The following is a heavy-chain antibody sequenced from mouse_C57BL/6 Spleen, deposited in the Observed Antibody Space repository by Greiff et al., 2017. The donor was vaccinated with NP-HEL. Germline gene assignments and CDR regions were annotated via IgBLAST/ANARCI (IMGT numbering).Heavy chain of an antibody. J-gene: IGHJ3*01. D-gene: IGHD1-1*01. Sequence: VQLQQSGAELVMPGASVKLSCKASGYTFTSYWMHWVKQRPGQGLEWIGEIDPSDSYTNYNQKFKGKSTLTVDKSSSTAYMQLSSLTSEDSAVYYCARSDYGSSYGCAYWGQGTLVTVSA. CDR1: GYTFTSYW. CDR3: ARSDYGSSYGCAY. V-gene: IGHV1-69*01. CDR2: IDPSDSYT.